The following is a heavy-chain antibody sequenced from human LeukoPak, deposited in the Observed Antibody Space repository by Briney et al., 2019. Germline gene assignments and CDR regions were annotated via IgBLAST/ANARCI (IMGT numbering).Heavy chain of an antibody. V-gene: IGHV3-74*01. CDR3: TAIAAGGRRKFDY. Sequence: GGSLRLSCAASGFTFSTYWMHWVRQAPGKGLVWVSRVDTDGGTTTYADSVKGRFAISRDNAKNTLYLQMNSLTAEDTAVYYCTAIAAGGRRKFDYWGQGALVTVSS. D-gene: IGHD6-13*01. CDR1: GFTFSTYW. J-gene: IGHJ4*02. CDR2: VDTDGGTT.